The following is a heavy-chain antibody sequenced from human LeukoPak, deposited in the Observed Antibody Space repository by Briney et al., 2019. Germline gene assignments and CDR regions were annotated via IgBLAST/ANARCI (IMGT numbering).Heavy chain of an antibody. V-gene: IGHV4-31*03. CDR3: ARGTVRLQLLDY. CDR2: IYYSGST. D-gene: IGHD5-24*01. J-gene: IGHJ4*02. CDR1: GGSISSGGYY. Sequence: PSENLSLTCTVSGGSISSGGYYWSWIRQHPGKGLEWIGYIYYSGSTYYNPSLKSRVTISVDTSKNQFSLKLSSVTAADTAVYYCARGTVRLQLLDYWGQGTLVTVSS.